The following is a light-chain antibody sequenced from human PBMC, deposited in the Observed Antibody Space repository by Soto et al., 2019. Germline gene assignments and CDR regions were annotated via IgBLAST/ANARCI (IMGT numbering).Light chain of an antibody. CDR2: GAS. V-gene: IGKV3-20*01. CDR1: QSVSSSY. J-gene: IGKJ5*01. Sequence: VVLTQSPGTLSLSPGERATLSCRASQSVSSSYLAWYQQKPGQAPRLLIYGASSRATGIPDRFSGSGSGSDCSMTISRLEPEDSAVYYCQQYGSSPLVTFGHGTRLEI. CDR3: QQYGSSPLVT.